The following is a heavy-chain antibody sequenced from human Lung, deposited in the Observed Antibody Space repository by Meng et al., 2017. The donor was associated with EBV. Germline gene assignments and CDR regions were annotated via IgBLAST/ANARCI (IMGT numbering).Heavy chain of an antibody. J-gene: IGHJ5*02. CDR2: IYDSGST. CDR1: GGSIRFGDYY. D-gene: IGHD6-6*01. V-gene: IGHV4-30-4*08. CDR3: AREYSSSSGLPGP. Sequence: QVQQQESGPGLVKPSQTLSLTCTVSGGSIRFGDYYWSWIRQPPGKGLEWIGYIYDSGSTSYNPSLMSRVTISVDTSRNQFSLKLTSVTAADTAVYYCAREYSSSSGLPGPWGQGTLVTVSS.